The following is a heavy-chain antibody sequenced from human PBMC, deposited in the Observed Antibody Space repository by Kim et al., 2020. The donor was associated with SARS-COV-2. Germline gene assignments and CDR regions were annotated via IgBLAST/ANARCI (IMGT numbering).Heavy chain of an antibody. Sequence: SETLSLTCTVSGGSISSGSYFWGWIRQPPGKGLEWIGNIYYSGSTYYNPSLKSRVTISVDTSNNQFSLKLSSVTAADTAVYYCARPYYGSGTYYFDYWGQGSLVTVSS. CDR3: ARPYYGSGTYYFDY. V-gene: IGHV4-39*01. CDR2: IYYSGST. J-gene: IGHJ4*02. CDR1: GGSISSGSYF. D-gene: IGHD3-10*01.